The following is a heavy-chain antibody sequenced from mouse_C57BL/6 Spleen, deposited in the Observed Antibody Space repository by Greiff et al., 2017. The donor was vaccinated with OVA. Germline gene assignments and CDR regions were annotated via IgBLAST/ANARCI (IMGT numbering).Heavy chain of an antibody. D-gene: IGHD2-3*01. CDR3: ERGDDGYWYYFDS. CDR1: GYTFTSYW. CDR2: IHPNSGST. V-gene: IGHV1-64*01. J-gene: IGHJ2*01. Sequence: VQLQQPGAELVKPGASVKLSCKASGYTFTSYWMHWVKQRPGQGLEWIGMIHPNSGSTNYNEKFKSKATLTVDKSSSTAYMQLSSLTSEDSAVYYCERGDDGYWYYFDSGSEGTTLTVSS.